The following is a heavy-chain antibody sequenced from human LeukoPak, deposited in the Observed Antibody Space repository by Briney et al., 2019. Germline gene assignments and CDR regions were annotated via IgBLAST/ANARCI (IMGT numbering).Heavy chain of an antibody. CDR1: GGSITSSSYY. V-gene: IGHV4-39*01. CDR3: ARTLGDYGSGSYYY. J-gene: IGHJ4*02. CDR2: VYYSGST. Sequence: PSETLSLTCTVSGGSITSSSYYWGWIRQPPGKGLEWIGSVYYSGSTYYNPSLKSRVTMSVDTSKNQFSLKLSSVTAADTAVYYCARTLGDYGSGSYYYWGQGTLVTVSS. D-gene: IGHD3-10*01.